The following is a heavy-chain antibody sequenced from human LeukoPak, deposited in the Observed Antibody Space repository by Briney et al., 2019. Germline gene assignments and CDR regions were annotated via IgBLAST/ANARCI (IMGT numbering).Heavy chain of an antibody. J-gene: IGHJ6*03. CDR1: GYTFTGYY. CDR2: INPSGGST. V-gene: IGHV1-46*01. D-gene: IGHD2-2*02. Sequence: ASVKVSCKASGYTFTGYYMHWVRQAPGQGLEWMGIINPSGGSTSYAQKFQGRVTMTRDMSTSTVYMELSSLRSEDTAVYYCARDSIVVVPAAILKYYYYYMDVWGKGTTVTVSS. CDR3: ARDSIVVVPAAILKYYYYYMDV.